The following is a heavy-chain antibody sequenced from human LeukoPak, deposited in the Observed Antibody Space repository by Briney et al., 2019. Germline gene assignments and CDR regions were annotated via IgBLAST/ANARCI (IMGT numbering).Heavy chain of an antibody. CDR2: ISSRGDST. CDR3: VKGPRPDIAVAHTVEN. J-gene: IGHJ4*02. D-gene: IGHD6-19*01. Sequence: SGGSLRLSCAASGFIFSNYAMSWVRQVPGRGLEWVSTISSRGDSTYVADSVKGRFTISRDNSKNSLYLQMNTVRAEDTAVYYCVKGPRPDIAVAHTVENWGQGTQVTVSS. CDR1: GFIFSNYA. V-gene: IGHV3-23*01.